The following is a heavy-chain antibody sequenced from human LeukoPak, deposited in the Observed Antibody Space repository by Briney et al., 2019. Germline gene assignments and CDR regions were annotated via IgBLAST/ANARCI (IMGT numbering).Heavy chain of an antibody. D-gene: IGHD6-6*01. Sequence: ASVKVSCKASGYTFTSYYMHWVRPGPGQGLEWMGIINPSGGSTSYAQKFQGRVTTTRGTSTNTVYMELSSLRSEDTAVFYCVRGASSIAALNPFWYFDLWGRGTLVTVSS. CDR3: VRGASSIAALNPFWYFDL. V-gene: IGHV1-46*01. CDR1: GYTFTSYY. CDR2: INPSGGST. J-gene: IGHJ2*01.